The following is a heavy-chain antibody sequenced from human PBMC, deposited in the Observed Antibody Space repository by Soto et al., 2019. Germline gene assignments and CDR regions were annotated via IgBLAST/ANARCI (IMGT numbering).Heavy chain of an antibody. CDR2: ISGGGYTA. V-gene: IGHV3-23*01. Sequence: EVQLLESGGGLVRPGGSLTISCVVSGLSSRSHAMYWVRQAPGRGLEWVAGISGGGYTAYYPDSVRGRFIISRDNSKNTGDLQSDNLGVDDTAGYYWAKAQGVATIKSNFDYWGQGTLVTVAS. CDR1: GLSSRSHA. CDR3: AKAQGVATIKSNFDY. J-gene: IGHJ4*02. D-gene: IGHD5-12*01.